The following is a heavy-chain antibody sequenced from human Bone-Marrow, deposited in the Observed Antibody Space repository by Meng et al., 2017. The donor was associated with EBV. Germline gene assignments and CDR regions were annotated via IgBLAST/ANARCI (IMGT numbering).Heavy chain of an antibody. CDR3: ARNLYGDGMRDY. J-gene: IGHJ4*02. CDR2: MSPDSGKT. D-gene: IGHD2-21*02. V-gene: IGHV1-8*01. CDR1: GYIFSSFD. Sequence: QVLLGQAAADVKKPGASVKVSCKGSGYIFSSFDINGVRQATGQGLEWMGWMSPDSGKTGYAEKFQGRVTLTRDTSINTAYLELSSLTSEDTAVYYCARNLYGDGMRDYWGQGTLVTVSS.